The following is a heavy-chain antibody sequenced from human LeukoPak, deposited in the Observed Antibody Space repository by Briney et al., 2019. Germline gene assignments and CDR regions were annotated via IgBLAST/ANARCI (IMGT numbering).Heavy chain of an antibody. CDR1: GFTFSNYD. CDR2: ITRGSEIM. J-gene: IGHJ4*02. CDR3: ARSFSFQSDSNYPYFIS. D-gene: IGHD1-7*01. V-gene: IGHV3-48*03. Sequence: SGGSLRLSCSASGFTFSNYDMNWVRQAPGKGLEWLSCITRGSEIMYYADSVKGRFTISRDNAKNSLYLQMSSLGAEDTAVYYCARSFSFQSDSNYPYFISWGQGTLVAVSA.